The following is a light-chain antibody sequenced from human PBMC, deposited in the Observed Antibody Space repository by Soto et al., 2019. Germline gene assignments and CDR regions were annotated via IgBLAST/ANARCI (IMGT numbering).Light chain of an antibody. CDR1: QSISDY. J-gene: IGKJ1*01. CDR3: QQSFNTPWT. Sequence: DIQMTQSPSSLSASVGDRVTITCRASQSISDYLNWYKQKPGEAPELLIYAASSLHSGVPSRFSGSGSGTDYTFTISSLLPEDFATYYCQQSFNTPWTFGQGTKVEIK. V-gene: IGKV1-39*01. CDR2: AAS.